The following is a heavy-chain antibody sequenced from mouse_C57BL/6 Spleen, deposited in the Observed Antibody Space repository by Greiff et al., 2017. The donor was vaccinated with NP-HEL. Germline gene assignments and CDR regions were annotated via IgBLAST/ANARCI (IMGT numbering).Heavy chain of an antibody. CDR3: ARAAIITTVVEGFAY. CDR2: IDPNSGGT. D-gene: IGHD1-1*01. V-gene: IGHV1-72*01. CDR1: GYTFTSYW. J-gene: IGHJ3*01. Sequence: QVQLQQSGAELVKPGASVKLSCKASGYTFTSYWMHWVKQRPGRGLEWIGRIDPNSGGTKYNEKFKSKATLTVDKPSSTAYMQLSSLTSEDSAVYYCARAAIITTVVEGFAYWGQGTLVTVSA.